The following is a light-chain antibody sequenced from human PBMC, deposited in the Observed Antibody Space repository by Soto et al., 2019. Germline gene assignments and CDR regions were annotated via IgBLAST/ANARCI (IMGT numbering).Light chain of an antibody. CDR2: AAS. CDR1: QSISSY. J-gene: IGKJ2*01. V-gene: IGKV1-39*01. CDR3: EQSYSTPYT. Sequence: DIQMTQSPSSLSASVGDRVTITCRASQSISSYLNWYQQKPGKAPKLLIYAASSLQSGVSSRFSGSGSWTDFTLSISSLQPEDFATYDCEQSYSTPYTFGQGTKLEIK.